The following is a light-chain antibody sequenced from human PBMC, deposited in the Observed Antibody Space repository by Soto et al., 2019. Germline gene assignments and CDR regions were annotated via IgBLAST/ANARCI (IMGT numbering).Light chain of an antibody. Sequence: EIVLTQSPDTLSLSPGEGASLSCRASQSVHTFLAWYQQKPGQAPRLLIYGASTRATGVPARFSGSGSGTDFTLTISSLEPEDFAVYYCHQRSNWPTDTFGQGTRLEIK. CDR1: QSVHTF. CDR2: GAS. J-gene: IGKJ5*01. V-gene: IGKV3-11*01. CDR3: HQRSNWPTDT.